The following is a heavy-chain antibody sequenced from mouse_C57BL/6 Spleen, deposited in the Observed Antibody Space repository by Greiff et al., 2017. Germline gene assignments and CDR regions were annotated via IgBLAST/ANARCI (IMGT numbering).Heavy chain of an antibody. J-gene: IGHJ1*03. D-gene: IGHD1-1*01. CDR3: ARAHDYGSPYWYFDV. Sequence: QVQLQQPGAELVRPGTSVKLSCKASGYTFTSYWMHWVKQRPGQGLEWIGVIDPSDSYTNYNQKFKGKATLTVDTSSSTAYMQLSSLTSGDSAVYYCARAHDYGSPYWYFDVWGTGTTVTVAS. V-gene: IGHV1-59*01. CDR2: IDPSDSYT. CDR1: GYTFTSYW.